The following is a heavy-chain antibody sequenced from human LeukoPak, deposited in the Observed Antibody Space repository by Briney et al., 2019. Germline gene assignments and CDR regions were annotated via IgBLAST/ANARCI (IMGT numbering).Heavy chain of an antibody. J-gene: IGHJ4*02. D-gene: IGHD1-26*01. Sequence: SSEKVSCKASGYTFTGYYMHWVRQAPGQGFEWMGRIDPNNGATNYAQKFQGRVTVTRDTSISTVYMELSRLKSDDTAVYFCATYSGNYHPGYRGQGTLVTVSS. CDR1: GYTFTGYY. V-gene: IGHV1-2*06. CDR3: ATYSGNYHPGY. CDR2: IDPNNGAT.